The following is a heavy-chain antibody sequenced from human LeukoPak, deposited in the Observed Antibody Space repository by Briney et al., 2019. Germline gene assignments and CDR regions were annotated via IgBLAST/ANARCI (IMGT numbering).Heavy chain of an antibody. CDR3: ARLEAYGGNDFDY. CDR2: INPNSGGT. D-gene: IGHD4-23*01. Sequence: RASVKVSCKASGYTFTGYYMHWVRQAPGQGLEWMGWINPNSGGTNYAQKFQGRDTMTRDTSISTAYMELSRLRSDDTAVYYCARLEAYGGNDFDYWGQGTLVTVSS. V-gene: IGHV1-2*02. CDR1: GYTFTGYY. J-gene: IGHJ4*02.